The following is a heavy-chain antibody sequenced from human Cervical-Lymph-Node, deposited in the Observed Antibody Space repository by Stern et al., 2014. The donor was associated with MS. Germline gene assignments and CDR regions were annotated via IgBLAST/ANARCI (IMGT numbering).Heavy chain of an antibody. CDR1: GFTFNDYY. Sequence: QVQLVESGGGLVKPGGSLRLSCAASGFTFNDYYMTWIRQTPGKGLEWVSYISTLGTTKYYADSVRGRFTISRDNARNALFLRMTGLRVEDSAVYYCARAGTTGLYHYYGMAVWGQGTTVTVSS. CDR2: ISTLGTTK. J-gene: IGHJ6*02. V-gene: IGHV3-11*01. D-gene: IGHD1-1*01. CDR3: ARAGTTGLYHYYGMAV.